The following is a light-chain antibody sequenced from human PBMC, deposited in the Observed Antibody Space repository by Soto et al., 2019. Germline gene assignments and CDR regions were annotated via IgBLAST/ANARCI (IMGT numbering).Light chain of an antibody. CDR3: SSYAGSNNFVV. V-gene: IGLV2-8*01. CDR2: EVS. CDR1: SSDVGGYNY. J-gene: IGLJ2*01. Sequence: QSVLTQPPSASGSPGQSVTISCTGTSSDVGGYNYVSWYQPHPGKAPKLMIYEVSKRPSGVPDRFSGSKSGNTASLTVSGLQAEDEADYYCSSYAGSNNFVVFGGGTKVTVL.